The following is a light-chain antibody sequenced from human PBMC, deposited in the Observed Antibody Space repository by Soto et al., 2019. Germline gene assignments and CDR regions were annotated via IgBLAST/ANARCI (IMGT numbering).Light chain of an antibody. CDR2: DDS. V-gene: IGLV3-21*02. Sequence: SYELTQPASVSVAPGQTARITCGGNDIGSKSVHWYHQKPGQAPVLVVYDDSDRPSGIPERFSGSNSGNTATLTISRVEAGDEADYHCHVCDKSSYNWVVGGGTKDTVL. J-gene: IGLJ3*02. CDR3: HVCDKSSYNWV. CDR1: DIGSKS.